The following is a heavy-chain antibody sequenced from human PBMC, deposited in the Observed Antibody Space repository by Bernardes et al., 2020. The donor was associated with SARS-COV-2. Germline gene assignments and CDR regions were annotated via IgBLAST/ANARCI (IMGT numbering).Heavy chain of an antibody. CDR1: GFTFSDFG. J-gene: IGHJ6*02. CDR3: ARSAYYYNSGMDV. Sequence: GGSLRLSCVGSGFTFSDFGLHWVRQAPGKGLEWVAVIWYAENNIYYVDSVKGRFTISRDNSKNTLYLQMDNLRVEDTAVYYCARSAYYYNSGMDVWGQGTTVTVSS. V-gene: IGHV3-33*01. CDR2: IWYAENNI.